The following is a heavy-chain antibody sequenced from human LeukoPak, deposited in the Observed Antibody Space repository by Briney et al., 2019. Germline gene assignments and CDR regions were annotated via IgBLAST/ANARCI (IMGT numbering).Heavy chain of an antibody. Sequence: GGSLRLSCAASGFTFSSYSMNWVRQAPGKGLEWVSSISSSSYIYYADSVKGRFTISRDNAKNSLYLQMNSLRAEDTAVYYCARASMVGATWDYYYYMDVWGKGTTVTVSS. CDR2: ISSSSYI. J-gene: IGHJ6*03. V-gene: IGHV3-21*01. CDR1: GFTFSSYS. D-gene: IGHD1-26*01. CDR3: ARASMVGATWDYYYYMDV.